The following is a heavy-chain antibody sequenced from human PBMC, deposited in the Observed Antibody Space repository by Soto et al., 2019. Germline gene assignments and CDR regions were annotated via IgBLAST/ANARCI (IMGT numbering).Heavy chain of an antibody. CDR3: ARGPRGPVGAYNWFDP. CDR2: ISSSSSYI. CDR1: GFTFRSYR. Sequence: GGSLGLSCTASGFTFRSYRMNWVRQAPGKGLEWVSSISSSSSYIYYADSVKGRFTISRDNAKNSLYLQRNSLRAEDTAVYDCARGPRGPVGAYNWFDPWGQGTLVTGSS. J-gene: IGHJ5*02. V-gene: IGHV3-21*01. D-gene: IGHD3-10*01.